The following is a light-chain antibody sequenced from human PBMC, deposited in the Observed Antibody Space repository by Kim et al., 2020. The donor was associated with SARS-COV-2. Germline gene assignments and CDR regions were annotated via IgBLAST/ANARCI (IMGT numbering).Light chain of an antibody. CDR3: CSCAGSSTVV. CDR1: SSDVGSYNL. Sequence: QSALTQPASVSGSPGQSITISCTGTSSDVGSYNLVSWYQQHPGKAPKLMIYEVSKRPSGVSNRFSGSKSGNTASLTISGLQAEDEADYYCCSCAGSSTVVFGGGTQLTV. CDR2: EVS. J-gene: IGLJ2*01. V-gene: IGLV2-23*02.